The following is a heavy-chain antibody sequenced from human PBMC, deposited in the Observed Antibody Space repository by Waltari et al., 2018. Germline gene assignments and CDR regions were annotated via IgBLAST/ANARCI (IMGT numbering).Heavy chain of an antibody. CDR2: ISYNERNI. CDR1: EFTFSSYA. CDR3: ARDYCDRTNCHGMDV. D-gene: IGHD3-22*01. Sequence: QVHLVESGGGVVQPGRSLRLSCAASEFTFSSYAMHWVRQAPGKGLEWGAVISYNERNIYYVDSVKGRFIISRDNSNKMLYLQMNNLRTEDTAVYYCARDYCDRTNCHGMDVWGQGTTVIVSS. V-gene: IGHV3-30*04. J-gene: IGHJ6*02.